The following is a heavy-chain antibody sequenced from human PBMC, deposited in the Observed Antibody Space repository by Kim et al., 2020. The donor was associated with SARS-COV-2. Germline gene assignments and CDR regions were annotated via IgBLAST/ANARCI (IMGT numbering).Heavy chain of an antibody. J-gene: IGHJ6*02. CDR2: ISGSGSNT. D-gene: IGHD3-22*01. CDR1: GFKFSRYA. V-gene: IGHV3-23*01. Sequence: GGSLRLSCVASGFKFSRYAMNWVRQAPGMGLQWLSVISGSGSNTNYADPVKGRFTISRDNSKNTLFLQMNSLRAEDTAVYFWAKDRNYHDTSVHFYYYYGMDVWGQGTTVTVSS. CDR3: AKDRNYHDTSVHFYYYYGMDV.